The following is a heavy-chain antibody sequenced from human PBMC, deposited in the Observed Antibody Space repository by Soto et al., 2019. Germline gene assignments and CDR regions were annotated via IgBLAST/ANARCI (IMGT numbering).Heavy chain of an antibody. CDR3: VRGRYGSEIH. V-gene: IGHV3-53*04. J-gene: IGHJ4*02. CDR2: VYSGGAT. Sequence: GGSLRLSCAAFGFTISSNYMTWVRLAPGKGLEWVSLVYSGGATHYAASVKGRFTISTHSSQNTLFLQMNSLRTEDTATYYCVRGRYGSEIHWGQGTKVTVS. CDR1: GFTISSNY. D-gene: IGHD3-10*01.